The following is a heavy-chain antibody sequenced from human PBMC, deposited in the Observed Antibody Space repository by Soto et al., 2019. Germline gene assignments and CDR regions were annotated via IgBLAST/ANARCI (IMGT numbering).Heavy chain of an antibody. CDR3: ARHEKRPIVLMVYATGDYFDY. V-gene: IGHV4-39*01. J-gene: IGHJ4*02. D-gene: IGHD2-8*01. CDR1: GGSISSSSYY. CDR2: IYYSGST. Sequence: QLQLQESGPGLVKPSETLSLTCTVSGGSISSSSYYWGWIRQPPGKGLEWIGSIYYSGSTYYNPSLKSRVTISVDTSKNQFSLKLSSVTAADTAVYYCARHEKRPIVLMVYATGDYFDYWGQGTLVTVSS.